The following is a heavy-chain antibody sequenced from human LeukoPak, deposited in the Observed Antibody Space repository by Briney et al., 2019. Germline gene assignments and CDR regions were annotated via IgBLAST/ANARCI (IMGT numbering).Heavy chain of an antibody. CDR3: ARDLGYYGSGSKVYYFDY. V-gene: IGHV3-48*01. Sequence: GGSLRLSCAASGFTFSSYSMNWVRQAPGKGLEWVSYISSSSSTIYYADSVKGRFTISRDNAKNSLYLQMNSLRAEDTAVYYCARDLGYYGSGSKVYYFDYWGQGTLVTVSS. CDR2: ISSSSSTI. D-gene: IGHD3-10*01. J-gene: IGHJ4*02. CDR1: GFTFSSYS.